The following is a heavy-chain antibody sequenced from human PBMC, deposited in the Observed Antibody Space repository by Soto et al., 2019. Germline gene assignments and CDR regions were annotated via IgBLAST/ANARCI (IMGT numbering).Heavy chain of an antibody. D-gene: IGHD1-26*01. CDR3: AKDLYSGSSHPDY. Sequence: RRLSCAASGFTFSSYGMHWVRQAPGKGLEWVAVISYDGSNKYYAGAVKGRFTISRDNSKNTLYLQVNSLRAEDTAVYYCAKDLYSGSSHPDYWGQGTLVTVSS. CDR1: GFTFSSYG. V-gene: IGHV3-30*18. CDR2: ISYDGSNK. J-gene: IGHJ4*02.